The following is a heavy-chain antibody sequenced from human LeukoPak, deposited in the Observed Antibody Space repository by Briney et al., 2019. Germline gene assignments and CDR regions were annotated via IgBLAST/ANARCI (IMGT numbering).Heavy chain of an antibody. CDR1: GFTFSSYS. V-gene: IGHV3-21*01. D-gene: IGHD5-24*01. Sequence: GGSLRLSCAASGFTFSSYSMNWVRQAPGKGLEWVSSISSSSSYIYYADSVKGRFTISRDNAKNSLYLQMNSLRAEDTAVYYCTVDGYNCGAFHIWGQGTRVTVSS. CDR2: ISSSSSYI. CDR3: TVDGYNCGAFHI. J-gene: IGHJ3*02.